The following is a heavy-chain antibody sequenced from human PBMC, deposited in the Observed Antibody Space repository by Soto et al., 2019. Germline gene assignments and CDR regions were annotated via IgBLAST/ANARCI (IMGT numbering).Heavy chain of an antibody. J-gene: IGHJ6*02. CDR1: GFTFSSYD. CDR2: IGIAGDT. CDR3: GRGPRMDV. Sequence: EVPLVESGGGLVQPGGSLRLSCAASGFTFSSYDMHWVRQGTGGGLEWVSGIGIAGDTYYPGSVKGRFTISRENAKNSLYLQMNSLRAGDKAVYYCGRGPRMDVWGQGTTVTVSS. V-gene: IGHV3-13*04.